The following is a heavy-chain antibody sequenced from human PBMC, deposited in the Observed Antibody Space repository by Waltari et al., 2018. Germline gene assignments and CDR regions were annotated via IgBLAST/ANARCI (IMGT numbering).Heavy chain of an antibody. V-gene: IGHV4-39*01. Sequence: QLHLQESGPGLVKPSETRSPTCSVPGGAITNNRHYWGWIRQTPGKGLEWIATISYTGYTYNNPSLKSRVTITGDTSKNQFSLKLTSVTAAYTAVYYCATYIWASIGTAAFDVWGRGALVTVSS. D-gene: IGHD3-16*01. J-gene: IGHJ3*01. CDR1: GGAITNNRHY. CDR3: ATYIWASIGTAAFDV. CDR2: ISYTGYT.